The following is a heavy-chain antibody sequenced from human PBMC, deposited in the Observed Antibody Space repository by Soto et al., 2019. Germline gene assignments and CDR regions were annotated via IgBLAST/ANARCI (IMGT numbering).Heavy chain of an antibody. J-gene: IGHJ6*02. V-gene: IGHV4-4*02. D-gene: IGHD3-10*01. Sequence: SETLSLTCAVSCGSISSSNWWSWVRQPPGKGLEWIGEIYHSGSTNYNPSLKSRVTISVDKSKNQFSLKLSSVTAADTAVYYCARTTMVRGVITGMDVWGQGTTVTVSS. CDR3: ARTTMVRGVITGMDV. CDR1: CGSISSSNW. CDR2: IYHSGST.